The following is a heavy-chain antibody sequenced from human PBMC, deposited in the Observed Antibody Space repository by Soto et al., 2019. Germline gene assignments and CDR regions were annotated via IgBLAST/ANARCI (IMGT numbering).Heavy chain of an antibody. D-gene: IGHD3-10*01. CDR2: ISGSGGNS. CDR1: GFTFSSYA. V-gene: IGHV3-23*01. CDR3: ARDHRTYGSGSPNDY. J-gene: IGHJ4*02. Sequence: EVQLLESGGGLVQPGRSLRLSCAASGFTFSSYAMSWVRQAPGKGLEWVSAISGSGGNSYYADSVKGRFTLSRDNSKNTLYLQMNSLRAEDTALYYCARDHRTYGSGSPNDYWGQGTLVTVSS.